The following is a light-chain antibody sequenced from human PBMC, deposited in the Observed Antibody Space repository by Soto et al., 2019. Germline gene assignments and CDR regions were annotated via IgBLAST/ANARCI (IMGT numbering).Light chain of an antibody. CDR3: QQYNYWPPLT. CDR1: QSVSSN. CDR2: GAS. V-gene: IGKV3-15*01. Sequence: ELVMTQSPATLSVSPGERATLSCRASQSVSSNLAWYQQKPGQAPRLLIFGASTRATGIPARFSGSGSGTEFTLTISSLQSEDFAVYSCQQYNYWPPLTFGGGTKVEIK. J-gene: IGKJ4*01.